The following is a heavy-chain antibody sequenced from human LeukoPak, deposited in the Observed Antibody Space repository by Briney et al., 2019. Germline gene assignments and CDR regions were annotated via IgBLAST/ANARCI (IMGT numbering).Heavy chain of an antibody. J-gene: IGHJ5*02. D-gene: IGHD3-10*01. CDR2: INPNSGGT. CDR1: GYTFTGYY. V-gene: IGHV1-2*02. Sequence: ASVKVSCKASGYTFTGYYMHWVRQAPGQGLEWMGWINPNSGGTNYAQKFQGRVTMTRDTSISTAYMELSSLRSEDTAVYYCAGGFSQGPLSGSYNWFDPWGQGTLVTVSS. CDR3: AGGFSQGPLSGSYNWFDP.